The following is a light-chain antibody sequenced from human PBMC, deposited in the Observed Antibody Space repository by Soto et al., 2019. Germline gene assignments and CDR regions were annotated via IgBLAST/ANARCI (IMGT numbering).Light chain of an antibody. J-gene: IGKJ1*01. CDR2: GTS. Sequence: EIVMTQSPATLSVSPGERHTLSCRASQSVNSNLAWYQQKPGQAPRLLIYGTSTRATGIPARFSGSGTGTEFTLTISSLQSEDFAVYYCQQYNNWPPWTFGQGTKVDIK. V-gene: IGKV3-15*01. CDR3: QQYNNWPPWT. CDR1: QSVNSN.